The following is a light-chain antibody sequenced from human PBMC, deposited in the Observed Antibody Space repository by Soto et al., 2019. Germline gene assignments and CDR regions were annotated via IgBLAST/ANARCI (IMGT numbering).Light chain of an antibody. CDR3: QQYNSYSQT. Sequence: EIVMSQSRAPLSESPWERATLSCRASQSVGSDLAWYQQKPGQAPRLVIYDIFTRATGVPTRISGSGSGTEFTLTISSLQPDDFATYYCQQYNSYSQTFGQGTKVDIK. CDR2: DIF. J-gene: IGKJ1*01. V-gene: IGKV3D-15*01. CDR1: QSVGSD.